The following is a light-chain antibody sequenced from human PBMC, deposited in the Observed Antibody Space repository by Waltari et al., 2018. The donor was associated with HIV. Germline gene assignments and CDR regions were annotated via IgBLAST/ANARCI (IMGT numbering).Light chain of an antibody. V-gene: IGKV4-1*01. CDR2: WAS. Sequence: DIEVTQSPDSLSVSLGERATINCKSSQRVLYRSNNRNYLAWFQHKPGQSPKLLISWASARESGVPARFSGGGSGTDSPLTIRSLQAEDVATYYCQQHSTFPWTFGQGTKVESK. CDR3: QQHSTFPWT. J-gene: IGKJ1*01. CDR1: QRVLYRSNNRNY.